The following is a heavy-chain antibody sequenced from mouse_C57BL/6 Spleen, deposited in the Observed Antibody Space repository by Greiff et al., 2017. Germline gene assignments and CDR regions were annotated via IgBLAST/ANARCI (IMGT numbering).Heavy chain of an antibody. CDR3: ARNYDNYWYFDV. D-gene: IGHD2-3*01. CDR1: GFSFTSYA. J-gene: IGHJ1*01. CDR2: IWTGGGT. V-gene: IGHV2-9-1*01. Sequence: VMLVESGPGLVAPSQSLSITCTVSGFSFTSYAISWVRQPPGKGLEWLGVIWTGGGTNYNSALKYRLSISKYNTNSQVFLKMNSLQTDDTAKYYGARNYDNYWYFDVWGPGTTVTVSS.